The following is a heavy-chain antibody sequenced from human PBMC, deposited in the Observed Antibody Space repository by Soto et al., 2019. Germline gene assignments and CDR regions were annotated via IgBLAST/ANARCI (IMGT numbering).Heavy chain of an antibody. V-gene: IGHV1-18*04. CDR2: ISTYNGDT. D-gene: IGHD6-19*01. J-gene: IGHJ5*02. Sequence: QVQLVQSVTEVKKPGASVQVSCKASGYSLTSYGINWVRQAPGQGLEWMGWISTYNGDTNYAQKFQGRVTMTTDTSTTSAYMELRRLTSDDTAVYFCARGDSTGSPRGWFDPWGQGTVVTVSS. CDR1: GYSLTSYG. CDR3: ARGDSTGSPRGWFDP.